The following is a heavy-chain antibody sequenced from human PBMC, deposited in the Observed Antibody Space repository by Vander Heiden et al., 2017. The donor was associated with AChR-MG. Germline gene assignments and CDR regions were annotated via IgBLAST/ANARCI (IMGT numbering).Heavy chain of an antibody. CDR1: GYTFRTYA. CDR3: ARGLGYNYFDY. CDR2: ISSYNGHT. V-gene: IGHV1-18*01. D-gene: IGHD6-25*01. Sequence: QVQLVQSGPEVKKPGASVKVSCTASGYTFRTYAITWVRQTPGQGLEWMGWISSYNGHTNYAQKFKGRVTMTTDASTSTTYMELSSLRSDDTAVYYCARGLGYNYFDYWGQGTLVTVSS. J-gene: IGHJ4*02.